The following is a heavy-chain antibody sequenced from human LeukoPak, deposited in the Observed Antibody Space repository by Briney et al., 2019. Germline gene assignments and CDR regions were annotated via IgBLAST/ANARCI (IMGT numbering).Heavy chain of an antibody. Sequence: SETLSLTCTVSGGSISSYYWSWIRQPPGKGLEWIGYIYYSGSTNYNPSPKSRVTISVDTSKNQFSLKLSSVTAADTAVYYCARGGPYVFGNSFDHWGQGTLVTVSS. CDR1: GGSISSYY. V-gene: IGHV4-59*01. J-gene: IGHJ4*02. CDR3: ARGGPYVFGNSFDH. CDR2: IYYSGST. D-gene: IGHD3-16*01.